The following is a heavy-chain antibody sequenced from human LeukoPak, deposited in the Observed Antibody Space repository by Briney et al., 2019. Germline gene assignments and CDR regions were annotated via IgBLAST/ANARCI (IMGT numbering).Heavy chain of an antibody. J-gene: IGHJ4*02. CDR3: ARDSRGGGNEKDY. V-gene: IGHV3-21*01. Sequence: AGGSLRLSCAASGFTFSSYSMNWVRQAPGKGLEWVSSISSSSSYIYYADSVKGRFTISRDNAKNSLYLQMNSLRAEDTAVYYCARDSRGGGNEKDYWGQGTLVTVSS. D-gene: IGHD3-16*01. CDR2: ISSSSSYI. CDR1: GFTFSSYS.